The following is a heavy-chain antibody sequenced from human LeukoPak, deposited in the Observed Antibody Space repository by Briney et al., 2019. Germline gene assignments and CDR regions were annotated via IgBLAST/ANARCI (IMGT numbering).Heavy chain of an antibody. CDR2: IGTAGDP. CDR1: GFTFSSAD. V-gene: IGHV3-13*05. Sequence: GGSLRLSCAASGFTFSSADMHWVRQATGIGLEWVSAIGTAGDPYYPGSVKGRFTISRENAKNSLYLQMNSLRAGDTAVYYCARADRSGFYPYWGQGTPVTVSS. CDR3: ARADRSGFYPY. J-gene: IGHJ4*02. D-gene: IGHD3-22*01.